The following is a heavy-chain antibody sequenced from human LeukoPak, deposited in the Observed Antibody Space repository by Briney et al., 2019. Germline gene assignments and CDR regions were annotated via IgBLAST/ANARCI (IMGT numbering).Heavy chain of an antibody. J-gene: IGHJ4*02. CDR1: GGSISSYY. Sequence: SETLSLTCTVSGGSISSYYWSWLRQPPGKGLEWIGYIYYSGSTNYNPSLKSRVTISVDTSKNQFSLKLSSVTAADTAVYYCARGYSSGWSDYWGQGTLVTVSS. CDR2: IYYSGST. CDR3: ARGYSSGWSDY. V-gene: IGHV4-59*01. D-gene: IGHD6-19*01.